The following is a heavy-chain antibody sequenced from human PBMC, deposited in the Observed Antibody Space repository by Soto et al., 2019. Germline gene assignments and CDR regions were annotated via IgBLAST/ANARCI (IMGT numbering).Heavy chain of an antibody. CDR2: ISWKSDIV. J-gene: IGHJ3*02. Sequence: EVQLVESGGGLVQPGRSLRLSCAASGFRFYDYAMHWVRQTPGKGLEWVSGISWKSDIVGYADSVKGRFTISRDNAKNSLYLQMNSLRPEDTALYYCARDLHDILTGYGGFDIWGQGITVSVSS. V-gene: IGHV3-9*01. CDR3: ARDLHDILTGYGGFDI. CDR1: GFRFYDYA. D-gene: IGHD3-9*01.